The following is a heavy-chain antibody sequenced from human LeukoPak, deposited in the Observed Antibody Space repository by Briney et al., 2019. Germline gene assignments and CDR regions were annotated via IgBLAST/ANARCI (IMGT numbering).Heavy chain of an antibody. CDR2: ISGSGGST. CDR3: AKFVAEGASYYDFWSGYWDY. J-gene: IGHJ4*02. Sequence: GGSLRLSCAASGFTFSSYAMSWVRQAPGKGLEWVSAISGSGGSTYYADSVKGRFTISRDNSKNTLYLQMNSLRAGDTAVYYCAKFVAEGASYYDFWSGYWDYWGQGTLVTVSS. CDR1: GFTFSSYA. D-gene: IGHD3-3*01. V-gene: IGHV3-23*01.